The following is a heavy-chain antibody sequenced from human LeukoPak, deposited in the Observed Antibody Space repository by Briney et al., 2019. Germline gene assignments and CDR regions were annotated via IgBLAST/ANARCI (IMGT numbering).Heavy chain of an antibody. CDR2: ISGSAGST. V-gene: IGHV3-23*01. J-gene: IGHJ3*02. Sequence: GGPLRLSCAASGFTFSSYAMRWVRQPPGERLEWVSAISGSAGSTYYADSVKGRFTISRDNSKNTLYLQMNSLGAEDTAVYYCAREGPYYYGSGSYVSDAFDIWGQGTMVTASS. CDR3: AREGPYYYGSGSYVSDAFDI. CDR1: GFTFSSYA. D-gene: IGHD3-10*01.